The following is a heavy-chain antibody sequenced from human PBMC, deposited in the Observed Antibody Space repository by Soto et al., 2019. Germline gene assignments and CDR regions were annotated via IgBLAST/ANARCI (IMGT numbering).Heavy chain of an antibody. Sequence: SETLSLTCTVSGASITYGAYSWSWIRQTPGKGLEWIGYINHLETTFYNPSFESRLTLSIDRTKNQFSLNLKSMSAADRAVYFCARGGGFDSFDYWGQGILVTV. D-gene: IGHD3-10*01. CDR1: GASITYGAYS. J-gene: IGHJ4*02. CDR3: ARGGGFDSFDY. CDR2: INHLETT. V-gene: IGHV4-30-2*01.